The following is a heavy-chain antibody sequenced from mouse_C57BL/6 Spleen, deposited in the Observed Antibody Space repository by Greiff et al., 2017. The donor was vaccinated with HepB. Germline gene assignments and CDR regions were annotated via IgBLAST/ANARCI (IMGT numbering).Heavy chain of an antibody. Sequence: QVQLQQPGAELVKPGASVKLSCKASGYTFTSYWMQWVKQRPGQGLEWIGEIDPSDSYTNYNQKFKGKATLTVDTSSSTAYMQLSSLTSEDSAVYYCALTGTTYWGQGTLVTVSA. V-gene: IGHV1-50*01. D-gene: IGHD4-1*01. CDR1: GYTFTSYW. CDR2: IDPSDSYT. J-gene: IGHJ3*01. CDR3: ALTGTTY.